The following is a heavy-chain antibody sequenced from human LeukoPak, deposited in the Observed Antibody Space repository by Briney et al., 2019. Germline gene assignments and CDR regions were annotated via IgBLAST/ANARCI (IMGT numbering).Heavy chain of an antibody. J-gene: IGHJ4*02. CDR1: GGTFSSYA. CDR2: IIPIFGTA. CDR3: AMSGSYYLDY. Sequence: VSSVKVSCKASGGTFSSYAISWVRQAPGQGLEWMGGIIPIFGTANYAQKFQGRVTITADESTSTAYMELSSLRSEDTAVYYCAMSGSYYLDYWGQGTLVTVSS. V-gene: IGHV1-69*01. D-gene: IGHD1-26*01.